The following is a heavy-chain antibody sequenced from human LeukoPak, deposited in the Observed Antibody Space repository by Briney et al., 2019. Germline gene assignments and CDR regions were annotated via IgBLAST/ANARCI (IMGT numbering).Heavy chain of an antibody. D-gene: IGHD3-22*01. Sequence: GGSLRLSCAASGFTFSSYSMNWVRQAPGKGLEWVSSISSSSSYIYYADSVKGRFTISRDNAKNSLYLQMNSLRAEDTAVYYCARDYYDSNGYYYFDYWGQGTLVTVSS. CDR3: ARDYYDSNGYYYFDY. V-gene: IGHV3-21*01. J-gene: IGHJ4*02. CDR1: GFTFSSYS. CDR2: ISSSSSYI.